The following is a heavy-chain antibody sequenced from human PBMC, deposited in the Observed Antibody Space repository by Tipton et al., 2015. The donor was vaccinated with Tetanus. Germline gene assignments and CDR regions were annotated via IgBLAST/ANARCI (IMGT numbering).Heavy chain of an antibody. V-gene: IGHV1-8*01. Sequence: QSGPEMKKPGASVKVSCKASGYTFTSYDINWVRQATGQGLEWVGWMNPNSGYTGSAQKFQGRVTMTRDTSLSTAYMELSSLRSEDTAVYYCARTYGDFDYWGQGTLVTVSS. J-gene: IGHJ4*02. D-gene: IGHD4-17*01. CDR2: MNPNSGYT. CDR3: ARTYGDFDY. CDR1: GYTFTSYD.